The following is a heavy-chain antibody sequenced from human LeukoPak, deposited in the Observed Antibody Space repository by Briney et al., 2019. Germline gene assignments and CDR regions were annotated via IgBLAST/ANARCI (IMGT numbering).Heavy chain of an antibody. V-gene: IGHV3-30*18. Sequence: GGSLRLSCAASGFTFSSYGMHWVRQAPGKGLDRVAVISYDGSNKYYADSVKGRFTISRDNSKNTLYLQMNSLRAEDTAVYYCAKGGYYGSGSYPPDWFDPWGQGTLVTVSS. CDR2: ISYDGSNK. D-gene: IGHD3-10*01. CDR1: GFTFSSYG. J-gene: IGHJ5*02. CDR3: AKGGYYGSGSYPPDWFDP.